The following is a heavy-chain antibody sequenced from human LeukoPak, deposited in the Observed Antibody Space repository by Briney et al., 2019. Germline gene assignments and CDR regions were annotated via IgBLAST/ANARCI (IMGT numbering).Heavy chain of an antibody. CDR1: GGTFSSYA. Sequence: GSSVKVSCKASGGTFSSYAISWVRQAPGQGLEWMGRIIPILGMANYAQKFQGRVTITADKSTSTAYMELSSLRSEDTAVYYCARASRSWIQLWLDAFDIWGQGTMVTVSS. CDR3: ARASRSWIQLWLDAFDI. J-gene: IGHJ3*02. CDR2: IIPILGMA. V-gene: IGHV1-69*04. D-gene: IGHD5-18*01.